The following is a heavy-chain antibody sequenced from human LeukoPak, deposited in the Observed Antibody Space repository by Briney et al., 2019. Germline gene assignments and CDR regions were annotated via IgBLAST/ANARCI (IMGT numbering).Heavy chain of an antibody. Sequence: GGFLRLSCAASGFTLTSAWPSWVRKAPGKGLEWVGRIKGKTAAGAPDYVASVKGRFTISRDDSKNTLFLQMNSLKTEDTAVYYCITGDYDFWSGFYSPNHYFDYWGQGTLVTVSS. CDR2: IKGKTAAGAP. D-gene: IGHD3-3*01. CDR3: ITGDYDFWSGFYSPNHYFDY. CDR1: GFTLTSAW. V-gene: IGHV3-15*01. J-gene: IGHJ4*02.